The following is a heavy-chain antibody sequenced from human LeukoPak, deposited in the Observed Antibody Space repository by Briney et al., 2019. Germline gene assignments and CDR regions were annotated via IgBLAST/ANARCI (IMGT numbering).Heavy chain of an antibody. J-gene: IGHJ6*03. V-gene: IGHV3-7*01. CDR2: IKQDGSEK. Sequence: GGSLRLSCAASGFTFSSYWMSWVRQAPGKGLEWVANIKQDGSEKYYVDSVKGRFTISRDNAKNSLYLQMNSLRAEDTAVYYCARDRVVAATLYYYYYMDVWGKGTTVTVSS. CDR1: GFTFSSYW. CDR3: ARDRVVAATLYYYYYMDV. D-gene: IGHD2-15*01.